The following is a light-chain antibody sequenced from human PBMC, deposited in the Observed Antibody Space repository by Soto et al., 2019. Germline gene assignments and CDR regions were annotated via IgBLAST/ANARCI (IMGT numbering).Light chain of an antibody. J-gene: IGKJ1*01. CDR3: LQHNSYPPT. CDR2: AAS. Sequence: DIQLTQSPSFLSASVGDRVTITCRASQGINIFLAWFQQKPGKAPNLLISAASTLQSGVPSRFSGSGSGTEFTLTISSLQPEDFATYYCLQHNSYPPTFGQGTKVDIK. CDR1: QGINIF. V-gene: IGKV1-9*01.